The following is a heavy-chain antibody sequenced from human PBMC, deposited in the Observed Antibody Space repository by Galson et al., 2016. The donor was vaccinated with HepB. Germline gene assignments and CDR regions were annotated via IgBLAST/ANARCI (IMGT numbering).Heavy chain of an antibody. V-gene: IGHV1-18*01. J-gene: IGHJ6*02. CDR3: ARARDYYCYSMDV. Sequence: SVKVSCKASGYTFTTYGISWVRQAPGQGLEWMGWITTVTGNTNYAQKFQGRVTMTTDTSTNTAYMELRSLRSDDTAVYYCARARDYYCYSMDVWGQGTTVTVSS. CDR2: ITTVTGNT. CDR1: GYTFTTYG.